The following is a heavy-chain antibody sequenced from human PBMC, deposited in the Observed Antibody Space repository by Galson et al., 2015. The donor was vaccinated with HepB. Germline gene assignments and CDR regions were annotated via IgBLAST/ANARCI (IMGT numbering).Heavy chain of an antibody. V-gene: IGHV2-70*01. J-gene: IGHJ4*02. Sequence: PALVKPTQTLTLTCTFSGFSLSTSGMCVSWIRQPPGKALEWLALIYWDDDKRYSPPLKTRLTISKDTSKNQVVLTMTNMDPVDTATYYCARILDGSLDYWGQGTLVTVSS. CDR3: ARILDGSLDY. CDR1: GFSLSTSGMC. D-gene: IGHD5-24*01. CDR2: IYWDDDK.